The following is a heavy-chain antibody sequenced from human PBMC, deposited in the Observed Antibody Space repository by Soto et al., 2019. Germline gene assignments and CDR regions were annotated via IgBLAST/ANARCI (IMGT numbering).Heavy chain of an antibody. Sequence: TSETLSLTCAVSGGSISSGGYSWSWIRQPPGKGLEWIGYIYHSGSTYYNPSLKSRVTISVDRSKNQFSLKLSSVTAADTAVYYCARGLWFGELLDWFDPWAQGTLVTVSS. CDR3: ARGLWFGELLDWFDP. V-gene: IGHV4-30-2*01. D-gene: IGHD3-10*01. J-gene: IGHJ5*02. CDR2: IYHSGST. CDR1: GGSISSGGYS.